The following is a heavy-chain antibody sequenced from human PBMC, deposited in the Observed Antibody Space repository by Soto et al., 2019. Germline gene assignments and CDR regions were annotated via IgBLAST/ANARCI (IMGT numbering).Heavy chain of an antibody. V-gene: IGHV3-20*04. D-gene: IGHD3-10*01. CDR2: INWNGGTT. J-gene: IGHJ4*02. CDR3: AKSQSPMVRGVIEDFDY. Sequence: EVQLVESGGGVVRPGGSLRLSCVASGFTFDDYGMSWVRQVPGKGLEWVSGINWNGGTTHYADSVKGRFTISRDNAKNSLYLQMNSLRAEDTALYYCAKSQSPMVRGVIEDFDYLGQGTLVTVSS. CDR1: GFTFDDYG.